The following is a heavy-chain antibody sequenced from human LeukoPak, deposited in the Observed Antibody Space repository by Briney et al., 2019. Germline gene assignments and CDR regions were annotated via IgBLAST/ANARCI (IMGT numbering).Heavy chain of an antibody. V-gene: IGHV1-69*13. J-gene: IGHJ6*04. D-gene: IGHD3-10*01. CDR3: ARGVTMVRGVISNNYYYYYGMDV. CDR1: GGTFSSYA. CDR2: IIPIFGTA. Sequence: SVKVSCKASGGTFSSYAISWVRQAPGQGLEWMGGIIPIFGTANYAQKFQGRVTITADESTSTAYMELRSLRTEDTAVDYCARGVTMVRGVISNNYYYYYGMDVWGKGTTVTVSS.